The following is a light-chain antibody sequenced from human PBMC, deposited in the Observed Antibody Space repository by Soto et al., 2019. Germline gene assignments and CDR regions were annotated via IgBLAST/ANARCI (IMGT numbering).Light chain of an antibody. CDR3: QQSYNTPWK. CDR2: AAS. CDR1: QSISTN. V-gene: IGKV1-39*01. Sequence: DIQMTQSPSSLSAALGDRVTITFRPSQSISTNLNWYQQKPGKAPKLLIYAASSLQSGVPSRFSGSVSGTDFTLTISSLQPEDFATYYCQQSYNTPWKFGQGTNVDIK. J-gene: IGKJ1*01.